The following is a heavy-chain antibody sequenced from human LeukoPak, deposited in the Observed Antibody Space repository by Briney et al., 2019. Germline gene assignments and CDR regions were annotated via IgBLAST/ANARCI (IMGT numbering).Heavy chain of an antibody. CDR2: INHSGST. V-gene: IGHV4-34*01. Sequence: SETLSLTCAVYGGSFSDYYWSWIRQAPGKGLEWIGEINHSGSTNYNPSLKSRVTISVDTSKNQFSLKLSSVTAADTAVYYCARNYHDSSGYLGYFDHWGQGILVTVSS. J-gene: IGHJ4*02. D-gene: IGHD3-22*01. CDR3: ARNYHDSSGYLGYFDH. CDR1: GGSFSDYY.